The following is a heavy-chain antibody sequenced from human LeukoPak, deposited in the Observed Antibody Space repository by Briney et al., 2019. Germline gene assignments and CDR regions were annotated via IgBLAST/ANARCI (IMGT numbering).Heavy chain of an antibody. CDR3: ARRGSLAHFDY. CDR1: GGSISSHY. D-gene: IGHD1-26*01. CDR2: ICYSGST. V-gene: IGHV4-59*08. J-gene: IGHJ4*02. Sequence: SETLSLTCTVSGGSISSHYWSWSRQSPGKGLEWIGYICYSGSTNYNPSLKSRVTISVDTSKNQFSLKLSSVTAADTAVYYCARRGSLAHFDYWGQGTLVTVSS.